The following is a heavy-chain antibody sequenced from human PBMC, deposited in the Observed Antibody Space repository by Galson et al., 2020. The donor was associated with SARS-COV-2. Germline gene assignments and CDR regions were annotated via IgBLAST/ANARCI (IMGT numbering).Heavy chain of an antibody. CDR2: FDPEDGET. J-gene: IGHJ5*02. D-gene: IGHD3-10*01. V-gene: IGHV1-24*01. CDR3: ATTAPIITMVRGTTWFDP. CDR1: GYTLTELS. Sequence: GASVKVSCKVSGYTLTELSMHWVRQAPGKGLEWMGGFDPEDGETIYAQKFQGRVTMTEDTSTDTAYMELSSLRSEDTAVYYRATTAPIITMVRGTTWFDPWGQGTLVTVSS.